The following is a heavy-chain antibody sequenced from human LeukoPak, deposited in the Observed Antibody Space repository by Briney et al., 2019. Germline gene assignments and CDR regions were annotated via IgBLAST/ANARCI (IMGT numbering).Heavy chain of an antibody. V-gene: IGHV4-30-4*01. CDR2: IYYSGST. Sequence: SETLSLTCTVSGGSISSGDYYWSWIRQPPGKGLEWIGYIYYSGSTYYNPSLKSRVTISVDTSRNQFSLKLSSVTAADTAVYYCARADCSGGSCPFDYWGQGTLVTVSS. CDR1: GGSISSGDYY. CDR3: ARADCSGGSCPFDY. J-gene: IGHJ4*02. D-gene: IGHD2-15*01.